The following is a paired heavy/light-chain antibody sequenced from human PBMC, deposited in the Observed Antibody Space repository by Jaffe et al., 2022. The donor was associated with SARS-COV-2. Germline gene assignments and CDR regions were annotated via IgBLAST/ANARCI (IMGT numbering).Light chain of an antibody. J-gene: IGKJ1*01. CDR3: QQYNSLGT. CDR1: QSISSW. Sequence: DIQMTQSPSTLSASVGDRVTITCRASQSISSWLAWYQQKPGRAPKLLIYKASSLESGVPSRFSGSGSGTEFTLTISSLQPDDFATYYCQQYNSLGTFGQGTKVEIK. CDR2: KAS. V-gene: IGKV1-5*03.
Heavy chain of an antibody. D-gene: IGHD6-13*01. CDR2: ISSNINTI. J-gene: IGHJ4*02. V-gene: IGHV3-48*02. Sequence: EVQLVESGGGLVQPGGSLRLSCAASGFSFSTYSMNWVRQAPGKGLEWVSYISSNINTIYYADSVKGRFTISRDNAKNSLYLQMNSLRDEDTAVYYCARDRPPRSSTPASFGYWGQGTLVTVSS. CDR3: ARDRPPRSSTPASFGY. CDR1: GFSFSTYS.